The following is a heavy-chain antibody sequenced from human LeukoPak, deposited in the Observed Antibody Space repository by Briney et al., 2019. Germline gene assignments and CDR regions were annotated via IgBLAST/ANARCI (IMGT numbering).Heavy chain of an antibody. J-gene: IGHJ5*02. V-gene: IGHV3-66*01. Sequence: GGSLRLSCAASGFTVSSNYMSWVRQAPGKGLEWVSVIYSGGSTYYADSVKGRFTISRDNSKNTLYLQMNSLRAEDTAVYFCAKGRGTRVYNWFDTWGQGILVTVSS. D-gene: IGHD1-26*01. CDR1: GFTVSSNY. CDR2: IYSGGST. CDR3: AKGRGTRVYNWFDT.